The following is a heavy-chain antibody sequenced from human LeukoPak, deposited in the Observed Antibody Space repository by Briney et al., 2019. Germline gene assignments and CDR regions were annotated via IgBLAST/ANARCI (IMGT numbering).Heavy chain of an antibody. CDR3: ARTYCGGDCYPSTLDAFDI. D-gene: IGHD2-21*02. V-gene: IGHV4-4*09. Sequence: PSETLSLTCTDSGGSISSYYWSWIGQPPGKGLEWIGYIYTSGSTNYNPSLKSRVTISVDTSKNQFSLKLSSVTAADTAVYYCARTYCGGDCYPSTLDAFDIWGQGTMVTVSS. CDR2: IYTSGST. CDR1: GGSISSYY. J-gene: IGHJ3*02.